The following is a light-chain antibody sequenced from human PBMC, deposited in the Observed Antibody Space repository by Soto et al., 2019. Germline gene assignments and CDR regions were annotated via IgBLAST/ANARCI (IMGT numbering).Light chain of an antibody. V-gene: IGKV1-9*01. Sequence: TSVVSRVTITCRSSQGITSYLAWYQQKPGKAPKLLIYAASTLQSGVPSRFSGSGSGTDFTLTISSLSPEDVATYYRQQLQCYPSTFGGGTKVDIK. CDR1: QGITSY. CDR3: QQLQCYPST. J-gene: IGKJ4*01. CDR2: AAS.